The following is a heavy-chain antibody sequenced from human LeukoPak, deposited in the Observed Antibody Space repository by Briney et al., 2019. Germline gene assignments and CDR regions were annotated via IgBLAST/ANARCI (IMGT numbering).Heavy chain of an antibody. D-gene: IGHD5-18*01. J-gene: IGHJ4*02. V-gene: IGHV3-30*03. CDR1: GFTFSSYA. CDR2: ISYDGSNK. CDR3: ARGGGYSYGSFDY. Sequence: PGGSLRLSCAASGFTFSSYAMHWVRQAPGKGLEWVALISYDGSNKYYADSVKGRFTISRDNSKNTLYLQMNSLRAEDTAVYYCARGGGYSYGSFDYWGQGTLVTVSS.